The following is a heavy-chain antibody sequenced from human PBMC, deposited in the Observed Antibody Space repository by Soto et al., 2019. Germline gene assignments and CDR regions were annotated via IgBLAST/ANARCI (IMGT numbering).Heavy chain of an antibody. CDR2: IVVGSGKT. D-gene: IGHD6-19*01. Sequence: GXSVKVSCKATGFTFTSSAVKWERQARGQRLEWIGWIVVGSGKTNYAQKFKERVTITRDMSTSTAYMQLSSLRSEDTAVYYCAADVPRKVAVAGPARGMDVWGQGTTVTVSS. CDR1: GFTFTSSA. J-gene: IGHJ6*02. V-gene: IGHV1-58*01. CDR3: AADVPRKVAVAGPARGMDV.